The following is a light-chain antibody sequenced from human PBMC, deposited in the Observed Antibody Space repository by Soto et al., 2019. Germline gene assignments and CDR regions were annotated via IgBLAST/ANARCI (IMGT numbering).Light chain of an antibody. Sequence: VRINESPYSWSASVVDSVTITCRASQSISSYLNWYQQKPGKAPKLLIYAASSLQSGAPSRFSGSGSGTDFTLTISRLQPEDFATYYCQQSYSKPLSLGQGTKVEIK. CDR3: QQSYSKPLS. J-gene: IGKJ2*03. V-gene: IGKV1-39*01. CDR2: AAS. CDR1: QSISSY.